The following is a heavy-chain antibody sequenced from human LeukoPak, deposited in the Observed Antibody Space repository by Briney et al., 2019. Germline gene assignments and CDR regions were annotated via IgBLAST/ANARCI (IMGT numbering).Heavy chain of an antibody. CDR3: ARARFSRMATLAYFDY. D-gene: IGHD5-12*01. CDR1: GGSISSYY. Sequence: SETLSLTCTVSGGSISSYYWSWIRHPPEKGLEWIGYIYYSGITSYNPSLKSRVTISVDTSKNQFSLKLSSVTAADTAVYYCARARFSRMATLAYFDYWGQGTLVTVSS. V-gene: IGHV4-59*12. J-gene: IGHJ4*02. CDR2: IYYSGIT.